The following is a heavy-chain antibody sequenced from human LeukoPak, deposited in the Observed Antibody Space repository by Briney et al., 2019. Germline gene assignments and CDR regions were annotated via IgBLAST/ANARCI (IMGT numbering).Heavy chain of an antibody. J-gene: IGHJ4*02. CDR3: ARDTIAVLRYFDWLSFDY. CDR1: GYTFTSYG. D-gene: IGHD3-9*01. V-gene: IGHV1-18*01. Sequence: ASVKVSCKASGYTFTSYGISWVRQAPGQGLEWMGWISAYNGNTNYAQKLQGRVTMTTDTSTSTAYMELRSLRSDDTAVYYCARDTIAVLRYFDWLSFDYWGQGTLVTVSS. CDR2: ISAYNGNT.